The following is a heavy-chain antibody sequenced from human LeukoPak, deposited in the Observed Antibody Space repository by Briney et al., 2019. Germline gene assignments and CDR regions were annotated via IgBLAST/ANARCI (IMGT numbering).Heavy chain of an antibody. CDR1: GGTFSSYA. CDR2: IIPIFGTA. Sequence: SVKVSCKASGGTFSSYAISWVRQAPGQGLEWMGGIIPIFGTANYAQKFQGRVTITTDESTSTAYMELSSLRSEDTAVYYCATSRGIAALGAFDIWGQGTMVTVSS. CDR3: ATSRGIAALGAFDI. J-gene: IGHJ3*02. D-gene: IGHD6-13*01. V-gene: IGHV1-69*05.